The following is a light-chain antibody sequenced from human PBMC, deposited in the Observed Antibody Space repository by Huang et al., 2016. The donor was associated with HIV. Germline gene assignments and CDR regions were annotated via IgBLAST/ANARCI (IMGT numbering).Light chain of an antibody. CDR3: QQYDNWPLT. V-gene: IGKV3-15*01. J-gene: IGKJ4*01. Sequence: IVMTQSPATLSVSPGERATLSCRASQIISINLAWYQQKPGQPPRLLIYGASTRATGGPARFNCGGTVTEFTLDISSLQSEDFGAYYCQQYDNWPLTFGGGTKVEV. CDR1: QIISIN. CDR2: GAS.